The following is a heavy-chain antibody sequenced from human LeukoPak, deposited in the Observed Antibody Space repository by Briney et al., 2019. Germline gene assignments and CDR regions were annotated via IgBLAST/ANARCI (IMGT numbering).Heavy chain of an antibody. D-gene: IGHD6-6*01. CDR2: INPNSGGT. J-gene: IGHJ4*02. CDR1: GYTSTGYY. Sequence: ASVKVSCKPSGYTSTGYYMHWVRQAPGQGLEWMGWINPNSGGTNYAQKFQGRVTMTRDTSISTAYMELSRLASDDTVVYYCARDQAALAARPFDYWGQGTLVTVSS. CDR3: ARDQAALAARPFDY. V-gene: IGHV1-2*02.